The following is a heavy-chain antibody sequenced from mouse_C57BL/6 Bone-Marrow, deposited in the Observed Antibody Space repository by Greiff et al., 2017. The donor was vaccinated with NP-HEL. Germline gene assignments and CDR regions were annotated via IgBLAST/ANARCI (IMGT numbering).Heavy chain of an antibody. CDR2: IRNKANGYTT. D-gene: IGHD1-3*01. Sequence: EVQGVESGGGLVQPGGSLSLSCAASGFTFTDYYMSWVRQPPGKALEWLGFIRNKANGYTTEYSASVKGRFTISRDNSQSILYLQMNALRAEDSATYYCARYRAVAPRGHWYFDVWGTGTTVTVSS. CDR3: ARYRAVAPRGHWYFDV. J-gene: IGHJ1*03. V-gene: IGHV7-3*01. CDR1: GFTFTDYY.